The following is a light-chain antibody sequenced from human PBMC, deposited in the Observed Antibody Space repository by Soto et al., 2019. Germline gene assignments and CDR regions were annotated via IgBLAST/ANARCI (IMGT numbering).Light chain of an antibody. J-gene: IGKJ1*01. CDR2: GAS. CDR3: XXXXSSPT. V-gene: IGKV3-20*01. Sequence: EIVLTQSPGTLSLSPGERATLSCRASQSVRSSYLAWYQQKPGQSPRLLIYGASNRATGIPDRFSGSGSGXDFTLXXXXXXXXXXXXXXXXXXXSSPTFGQGTKVEIK. CDR1: QSVRSSY.